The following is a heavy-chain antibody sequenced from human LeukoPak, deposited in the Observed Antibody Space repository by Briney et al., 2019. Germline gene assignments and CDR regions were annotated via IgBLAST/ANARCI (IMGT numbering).Heavy chain of an antibody. D-gene: IGHD3-10*01. J-gene: IGHJ6*04. Sequence: PGGSLRLSCAASGLTFSTYWMTWVRQAPGKGLEWVASIKQDGSEKNYVDSAKGRFTISRDNAKNSLYLQMNSLRVEDTAVYYCAGGIAMVRGGDVWGKGTTVTVSS. CDR3: AGGIAMVRGGDV. CDR1: GLTFSTYW. CDR2: IKQDGSEK. V-gene: IGHV3-7*01.